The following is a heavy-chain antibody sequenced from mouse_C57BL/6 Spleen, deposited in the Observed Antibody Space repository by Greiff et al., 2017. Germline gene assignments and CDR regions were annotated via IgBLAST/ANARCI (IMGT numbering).Heavy chain of an antibody. V-gene: IGHV1-55*01. J-gene: IGHJ3*01. D-gene: IGHD1-1*01. Sequence: VQLQQPGAELVKPGASVKMSCKASGYTFTSYWITWVKQRPGQGLEWIGDIYPGSGSTNYNEKFKSKATLTVDTSSSTAYMQLSSLTSEDSAVYYCARGITTVVAEAYWGQGTVVTVSA. CDR1: GYTFTSYW. CDR3: ARGITTVVAEAY. CDR2: IYPGSGST.